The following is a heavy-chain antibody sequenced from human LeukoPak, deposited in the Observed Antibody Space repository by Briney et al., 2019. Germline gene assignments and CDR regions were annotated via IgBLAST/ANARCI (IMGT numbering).Heavy chain of an antibody. CDR3: ARGGGNYDFWSGYRALLFY. J-gene: IGHJ4*02. D-gene: IGHD3-3*01. V-gene: IGHV1-18*01. CDR1: GYTFTSYG. CDR2: ISAYNGNT. Sequence: ASVKVSCKASGYTFTSYGISWVRQAPGQGLEWMGWISAYNGNTNYAQKLQGGVTMTTDTSTSTAYMELGSLRSDDTAVYYCARGGGNYDFWSGYRALLFYWGQGTLVTVSS.